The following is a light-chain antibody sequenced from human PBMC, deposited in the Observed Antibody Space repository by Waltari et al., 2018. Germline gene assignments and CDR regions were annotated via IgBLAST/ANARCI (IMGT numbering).Light chain of an antibody. J-gene: IGLJ1*01. V-gene: IGLV5-37*01. CDR3: AAWDDSLSALYV. CDR1: SDLTVGNKY. Sequence: QPVLTQPPSLSASPGASARLPCTLSSDLTVGNKYIFWYQQKPGSAPRLFLFPYSGSDNPLGPGFPNRVSGSKETSSNTAFLLFSGLRSEDEADYYCAAWDDSLSALYVFGTGTKVTVL. CDR2: PYSGSDN.